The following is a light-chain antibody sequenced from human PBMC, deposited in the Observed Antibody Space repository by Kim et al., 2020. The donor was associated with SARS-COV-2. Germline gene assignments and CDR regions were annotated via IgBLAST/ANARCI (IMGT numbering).Light chain of an antibody. CDR1: SSNIGKNY. CDR3: GTWDSSLSAVV. J-gene: IGLJ2*01. V-gene: IGLV1-51*01. CDR2: DNN. Sequence: GQKVTISCSGRSSNIGKNYVCWYQQLPGPAPKLFIYDNNKRPSGIPDRFSGSKSGTSATLGITGLQTGDEADYYCGTWDSSLSAVVFGGGTQLTVL.